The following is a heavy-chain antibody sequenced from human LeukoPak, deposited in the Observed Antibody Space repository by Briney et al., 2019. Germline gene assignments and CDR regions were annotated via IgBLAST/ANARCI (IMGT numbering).Heavy chain of an antibody. D-gene: IGHD3-9*01. CDR1: GYSISSGYY. Sequence: SETLSLTCAVSGYSISSGYYWGWIRQPPGKGLEWIGSIYHSGSTYYNPSLKSRATISVDTSKNQFSLKLSSVTAADTAVYYCARVGRYFDWLSLDYWGQGTLVTVSS. V-gene: IGHV4-38-2*01. CDR3: ARVGRYFDWLSLDY. J-gene: IGHJ4*02. CDR2: IYHSGST.